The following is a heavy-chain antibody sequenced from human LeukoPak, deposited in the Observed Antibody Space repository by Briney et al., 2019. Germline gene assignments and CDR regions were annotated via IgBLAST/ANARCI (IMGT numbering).Heavy chain of an antibody. Sequence: PGGSLRLSCAASGSTFSSYGMHWVRQAPGKGLEWVSVIYSGGSTYYADSVKGRFTISRHNSKNTLYLQMNSLRAEDTAVYYCARDGVNGPTSSEASYGMDVWGQGTTVTVSS. CDR2: IYSGGST. J-gene: IGHJ6*02. CDR3: ARDGVNGPTSSEASYGMDV. V-gene: IGHV3-53*04. CDR1: GSTFSSYG.